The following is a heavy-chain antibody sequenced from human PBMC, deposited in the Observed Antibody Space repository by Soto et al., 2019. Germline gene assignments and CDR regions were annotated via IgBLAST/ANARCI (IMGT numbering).Heavy chain of an antibody. Sequence: SGPTLVQPTQTLTLTCTFSGFSLSTSGVGVGWIRQPPGKALEWLALIYWDDDKRYSPSLKSRLTITKDTSKNQVVLTMTNMDPVDTATYYCALTIAARGGNWFDPWGQGTLVTVSS. CDR2: IYWDDDK. D-gene: IGHD6-6*01. CDR3: ALTIAARGGNWFDP. CDR1: GFSLSTSGVG. V-gene: IGHV2-5*02. J-gene: IGHJ5*02.